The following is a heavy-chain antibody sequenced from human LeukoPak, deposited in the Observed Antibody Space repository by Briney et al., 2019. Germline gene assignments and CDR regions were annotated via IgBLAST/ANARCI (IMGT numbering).Heavy chain of an antibody. J-gene: IGHJ4*02. Sequence: GESLKISCKGSGYTFTSYWIGWVRQMPGKGLEWMGIIYPGDSDTRYSPSFQGQVTISVDKSIDTAYLQLSSLKASDTAIYYCARRGSGWYVDYWGQGTLVTVSS. CDR3: ARRGSGWYVDY. D-gene: IGHD6-19*01. CDR2: IYPGDSDT. V-gene: IGHV5-51*01. CDR1: GYTFTSYW.